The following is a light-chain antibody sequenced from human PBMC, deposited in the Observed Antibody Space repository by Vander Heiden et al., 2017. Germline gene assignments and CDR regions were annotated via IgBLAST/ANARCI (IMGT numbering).Light chain of an antibody. Sequence: SYELPQPPSVSVSPGQTARITCSGYALAKQYGYWYQQKPGQAPVLLIYKDTERPSGIAERFSGSSSGTTVTLSISGVQAEDEGDYYCQSADNTGSYKVFGGGTKLTVL. V-gene: IGLV3-25*03. CDR2: KDT. CDR1: ALAKQY. J-gene: IGLJ3*02. CDR3: QSADNTGSYKV.